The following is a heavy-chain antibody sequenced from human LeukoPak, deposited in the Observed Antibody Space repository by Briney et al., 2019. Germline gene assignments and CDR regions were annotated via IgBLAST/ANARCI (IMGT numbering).Heavy chain of an antibody. J-gene: IGHJ6*03. D-gene: IGHD4-23*01. V-gene: IGHV3-30*02. CDR2: IRYDGSNK. Sequence: GGSLRLSCAASGFTFSSYGMHWVRQAPGKGLEWVAFIRYDGSNKYYADSVKGRFTISGDNSKNTLYLQMNSLRAEDTAVYYCAKDDTSAVGNYYYYYMDVWGKGTTVTISS. CDR1: GFTFSSYG. CDR3: AKDDTSAVGNYYYYYMDV.